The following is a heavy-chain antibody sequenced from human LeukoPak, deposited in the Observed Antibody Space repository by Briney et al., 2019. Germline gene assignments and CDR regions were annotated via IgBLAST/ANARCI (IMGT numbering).Heavy chain of an antibody. CDR2: MNPNYTCT. Sequence: GASETLSCKASGYTFTSYDINWVRQATGQGLGWVGWMNPNYTCTGYAQKFQGRVTMTRNTSISTPYMELSSLRSEDTAVYYCASGRASSGVYEAYWGQ. CDR1: GYTFTSYD. CDR3: ASGRASSGVYEAY. D-gene: IGHD2-15*01. J-gene: IGHJ4*02. V-gene: IGHV1-8*01.